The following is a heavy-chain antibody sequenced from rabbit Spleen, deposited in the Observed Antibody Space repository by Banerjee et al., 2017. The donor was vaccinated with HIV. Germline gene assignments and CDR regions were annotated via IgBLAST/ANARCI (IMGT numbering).Heavy chain of an antibody. CDR3: ARNYVNAFDP. J-gene: IGHJ2*01. Sequence: QSLEESGGGLVQPEGSLTLTCTVSGFSFSNGYYMCWVRQAPGKGLEWIACIDTNDGDTDYANWPKGRFTISKTSSTTVTLQMTSLTAADTATYFCARNYVNAFDPWGPGTLVTVS. D-gene: IGHD1-1*01. CDR1: GFSFSNGYY. V-gene: IGHV1S40*01. CDR2: IDTNDGDT.